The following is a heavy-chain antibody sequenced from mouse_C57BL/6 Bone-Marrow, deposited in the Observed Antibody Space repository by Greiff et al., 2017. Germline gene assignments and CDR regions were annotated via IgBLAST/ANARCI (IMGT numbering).Heavy chain of an antibody. CDR3: ARKHYYYGSSSLYWYFDV. D-gene: IGHD1-1*01. CDR2: IYPGDGDT. Sequence: VQLQQSGGELVKPGASVKISCKASGYAFSSYWMNWVKQRPGKGLEWIGQIYPGDGDTNYNGKFKGKATLTADKSSSTAYMQLSSLTSEDSAVYFCARKHYYYGSSSLYWYFDVWGTGTTVTVSS. J-gene: IGHJ1*03. V-gene: IGHV1-80*01. CDR1: GYAFSSYW.